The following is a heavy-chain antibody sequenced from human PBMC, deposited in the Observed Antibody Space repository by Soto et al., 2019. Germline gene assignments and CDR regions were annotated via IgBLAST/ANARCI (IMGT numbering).Heavy chain of an antibody. J-gene: IGHJ4*02. Sequence: ASVKVSCKASGGTFSSYAISWVRQAPGQGLEWMGGIIPIFGTANYAQKFQGRVTITADKSTSTAYMELSSLRSEDTAVYYCARGSQDVVGATPFDYWGQGTLVTVSS. CDR2: IIPIFGTA. V-gene: IGHV1-69*06. D-gene: IGHD1-26*01. CDR1: GGTFSSYA. CDR3: ARGSQDVVGATPFDY.